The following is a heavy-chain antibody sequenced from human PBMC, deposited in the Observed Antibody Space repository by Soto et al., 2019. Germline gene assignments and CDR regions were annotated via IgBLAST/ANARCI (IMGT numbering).Heavy chain of an antibody. CDR2: ISHSGST. CDR1: GGSFSGYY. Sequence: QVQLQQWGAGLLKPSETLSLTCAVYGGSFSGYYWSWIRQPPGKGLEWIGEISHSGSTNYNPSLKSRVTISVDTSKNPFSLKLSSVTAADTAVYFCARMDRREYFQHWGQGTLVPVSS. CDR3: ARMDRREYFQH. V-gene: IGHV4-34*01. J-gene: IGHJ1*01.